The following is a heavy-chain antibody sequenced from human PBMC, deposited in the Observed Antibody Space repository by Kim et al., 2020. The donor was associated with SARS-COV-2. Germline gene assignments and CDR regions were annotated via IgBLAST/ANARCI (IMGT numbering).Heavy chain of an antibody. CDR1: GFTFNNYG. CDR3: AKTLSGSYFGEDY. J-gene: IGHJ4*02. V-gene: IGHV3-30*18. CDR2: ISCDGRNK. Sequence: GGSLRLSCATAGFTFNNYGMTWVRQAPGKGLEWVAIISCDGRNKYYADSVKGRFTISRDNSKNTLYLQMNSLRIEDTAVYYCAKTLSGSYFGEDYCGQGTLVTVSS. D-gene: IGHD1-26*01.